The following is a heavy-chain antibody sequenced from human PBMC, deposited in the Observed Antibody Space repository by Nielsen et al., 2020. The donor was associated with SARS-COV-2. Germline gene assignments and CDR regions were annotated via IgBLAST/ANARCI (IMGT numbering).Heavy chain of an antibody. Sequence: SETLSLTCAVYGGSFSGYYWSWIRQPPGKGLEWIGEINHSGSTNYNPSLKSRVTISVDTSKNQFSLKLSSVTAADTAVYYCAREGLDIVVVPAAISYYYYYMDVWGKGTTVTVSS. D-gene: IGHD2-2*03. J-gene: IGHJ6*03. CDR2: INHSGST. V-gene: IGHV4-34*01. CDR1: GGSFSGYY. CDR3: AREGLDIVVVPAAISYYYYYMDV.